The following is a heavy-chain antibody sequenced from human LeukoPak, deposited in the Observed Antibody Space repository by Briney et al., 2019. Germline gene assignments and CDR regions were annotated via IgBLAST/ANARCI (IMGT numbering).Heavy chain of an antibody. CDR2: INPSGGST. J-gene: IGHJ4*02. V-gene: IGHV1-46*01. CDR1: GYTFTSYY. D-gene: IGHD3-10*01. Sequence: EAAVKVSCKASGYTFTSYYMHWVRPAPGQGRGWMGIINPSGGSTSYAQKFQGRVIMTRDTSTSTVYMELSSLSSEDTAVYYCASELSRGDEGFDYWGQGTLVTVSS. CDR3: ASELSRGDEGFDY.